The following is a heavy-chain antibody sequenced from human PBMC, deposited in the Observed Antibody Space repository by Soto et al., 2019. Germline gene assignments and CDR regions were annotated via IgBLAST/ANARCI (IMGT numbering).Heavy chain of an antibody. D-gene: IGHD5-18*01. CDR3: ARGTAMVTWNWFDP. Sequence: SETLSLTCTVSGGSISSGGYYWSWIRQHPGKGLEWIGYIYYSGSTYYNPSLKSRVTISVDTSKNQFSLKLSSVTAADTAVYYCARGTAMVTWNWFDPWGQGTLVTVSS. V-gene: IGHV4-31*03. CDR1: GGSISSGGYY. CDR2: IYYSGST. J-gene: IGHJ5*02.